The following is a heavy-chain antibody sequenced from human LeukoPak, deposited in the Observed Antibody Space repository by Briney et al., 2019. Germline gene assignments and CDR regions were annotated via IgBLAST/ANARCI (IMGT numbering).Heavy chain of an antibody. V-gene: IGHV1-2*02. CDR2: IKPNSGGT. CDR1: GYSFADYY. D-gene: IGHD3-10*01. CDR3: ATNILVRDIINWFDP. Sequence: ASVKVSCKASGYSFADYYMHWVRQAPGQGLEWMGWIKPNSGGTRSAQKFQGRVTMTRDTSISTAYMELSSLRYDDTAVHYCATNILVRDIINWFDPWGQGTLVTVSS. J-gene: IGHJ5*02.